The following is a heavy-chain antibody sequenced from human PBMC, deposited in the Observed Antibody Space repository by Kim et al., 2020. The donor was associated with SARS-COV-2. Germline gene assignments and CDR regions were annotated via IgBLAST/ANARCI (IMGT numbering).Heavy chain of an antibody. CDR2: ISAYQGNT. CDR1: GYTFTSYG. CDR3: ARQGRYCSGGSCYSVD. J-gene: IGHJ4*02. D-gene: IGHD2-15*01. Sequence: ASVKVSCKASGYTFTSYGISWVRQAPGQGLEWMGWISAYQGNTNYAQKLQGRVTMTTDTSTSTAYMELRSLRSDDTAVYYCARQGRYCSGGSCYSVDWGQGTLVTVSS. V-gene: IGHV1-18*01.